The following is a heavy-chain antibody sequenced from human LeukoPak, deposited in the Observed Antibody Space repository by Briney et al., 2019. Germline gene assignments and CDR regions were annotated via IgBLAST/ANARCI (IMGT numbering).Heavy chain of an antibody. CDR2: RGYDGSHK. V-gene: IGHV3-30*02. J-gene: IGHJ4*02. D-gene: IGHD3-9*01. CDR1: GFTFSNYG. CDR3: AKVLPTYDILTGYYLGY. Sequence: GGSLRLSCEASGFTFSNYGMHWVRQAPGKGLEWVAFRGYDGSHKYYAASVKGRFTISRDNSKNTLYLQMNSLRLEDSAVYYCAKVLPTYDILTGYYLGYWGQGTLVTVSS.